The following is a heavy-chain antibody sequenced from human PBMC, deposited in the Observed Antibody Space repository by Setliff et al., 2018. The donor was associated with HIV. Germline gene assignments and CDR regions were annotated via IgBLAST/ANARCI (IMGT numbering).Heavy chain of an antibody. CDR2: IYYSGNT. J-gene: IGHJ1*01. CDR1: GGSISSSNW. V-gene: IGHV4-4*02. D-gene: IGHD6-13*01. Sequence: SETLSLTCAVSGGSISSSNWWSWVRQPPGKGLEWIGSIYYSGNTYYNPSLKSRDTISEDTSRNQFSLRLSSVTAADTAIYYCARVPTISWYVTTQRTKEYFHHWGQGALVTVSS. CDR3: ARVPTISWYVTTQRTKEYFHH.